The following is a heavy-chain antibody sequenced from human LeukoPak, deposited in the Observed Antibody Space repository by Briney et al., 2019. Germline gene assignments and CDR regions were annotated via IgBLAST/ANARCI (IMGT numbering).Heavy chain of an antibody. CDR3: ARLSVIVGAALEYYYYYMDV. J-gene: IGHJ6*03. CDR1: GGSINSNY. D-gene: IGHD1-26*01. Sequence: SETLSLTCTVSGGSINSNYWSWIRQPPGEGLEWIAYIDHSGNTNYNPSLKSRVTISRDMSKNQVSLRLTSVTAADTAVYYCARLSVIVGAALEYYYYYMDVWGQGTTVTVSS. V-gene: IGHV4-59*12. CDR2: IDHSGNT.